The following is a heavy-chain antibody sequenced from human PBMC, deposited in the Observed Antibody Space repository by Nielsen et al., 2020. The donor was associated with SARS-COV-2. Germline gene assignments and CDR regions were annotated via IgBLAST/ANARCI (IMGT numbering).Heavy chain of an antibody. CDR2: ISTHNGHT. J-gene: IGHJ6*02. D-gene: IGHD5-18*01. Sequence: ASVKVSCKASDYSFTTFGIHWVRQTPGQGLEWMGWISTHNGHTAYAQNLQGRVTMTTDTSTRTAYVELRSLSSDDTAVYYCARGGDTSLVPYFNGLDVWGQGTTVTVSS. CDR1: DYSFTTFG. CDR3: ARGGDTSLVPYFNGLDV. V-gene: IGHV1-18*01.